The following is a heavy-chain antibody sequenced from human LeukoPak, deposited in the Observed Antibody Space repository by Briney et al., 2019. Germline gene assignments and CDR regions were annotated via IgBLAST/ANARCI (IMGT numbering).Heavy chain of an antibody. Sequence: GGSLRLSCAASGFTFSSYAMSWVRQAPGKGLEWVSAISGSGGSTYYADSVKGRFTISRDNAKNSLCLQMNSLRAEDTAVYYCARGRGLAARTFAYWGQGTLVTVSS. J-gene: IGHJ4*02. V-gene: IGHV3-23*01. D-gene: IGHD6-6*01. CDR3: ARGRGLAARTFAY. CDR1: GFTFSSYA. CDR2: ISGSGGST.